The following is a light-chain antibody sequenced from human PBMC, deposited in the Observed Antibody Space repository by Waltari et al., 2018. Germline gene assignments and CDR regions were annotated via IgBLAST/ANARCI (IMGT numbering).Light chain of an antibody. V-gene: IGLV8-61*01. CDR1: SGSVSATNF. CDR2: YID. Sequence: QTVVTQEPSFSVSPGGTVTLTCGLNSGSVSATNFPSWYQQTPGQPPRALMYYIDSRTSVVPNRFSGSIIGDKADLTITGAQADDESDYYCALYVHSGLWIFGGGTRLTVL. CDR3: ALYVHSGLWI. J-gene: IGLJ2*01.